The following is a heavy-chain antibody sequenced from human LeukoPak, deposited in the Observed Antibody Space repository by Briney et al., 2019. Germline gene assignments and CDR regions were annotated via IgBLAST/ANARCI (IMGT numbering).Heavy chain of an antibody. CDR1: RYTFTSYG. D-gene: IGHD1-26*01. CDR3: ARDSYGGEIPSGSHDY. V-gene: IGHV1-18*01. J-gene: IGHJ4*02. Sequence: ASVKVSCKASRYTFTSYGISWVRQAPGQGLEWMGWISAYNGNTNYAQKLQGRVTMTTDTSTSTAYVELRSLRSDDTAVYYCARDSYGGEIPSGSHDYWGQGTLVTVSS. CDR2: ISAYNGNT.